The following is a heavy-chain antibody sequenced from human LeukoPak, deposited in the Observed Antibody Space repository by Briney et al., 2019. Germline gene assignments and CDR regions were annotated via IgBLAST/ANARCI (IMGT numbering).Heavy chain of an antibody. CDR3: ARENDFWSGYSDSYYMDV. Sequence: GGSLRLSCAASGFTFSDYYMSWIRQAPGKGLEWVSYISSSGSSIYYADSVKGRFTISRDNAKNSLYLQMNSLRAEDTAVYYCARENDFWSGYSDSYYMDVWGKGTTVTVSS. CDR2: ISSSGSSI. CDR1: GFTFSDYY. D-gene: IGHD3-3*01. J-gene: IGHJ6*03. V-gene: IGHV3-11*04.